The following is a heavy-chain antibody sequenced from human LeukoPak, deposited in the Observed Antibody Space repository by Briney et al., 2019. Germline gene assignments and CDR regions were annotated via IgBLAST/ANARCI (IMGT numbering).Heavy chain of an antibody. Sequence: ASVKCSCKASGYTFTSYGISWVRQAPGQGLEWMGWISAYNVNTNYAQKLQGRVTITTDTSTSTAYMELRSLKADDTAVYYCARDDRYCSSTSCSTIWEAFDYWGQGTLVSVSS. V-gene: IGHV1-18*01. D-gene: IGHD2-2*01. CDR3: ARDDRYCSSTSCSTIWEAFDY. CDR1: GYTFTSYG. J-gene: IGHJ4*02. CDR2: ISAYNVNT.